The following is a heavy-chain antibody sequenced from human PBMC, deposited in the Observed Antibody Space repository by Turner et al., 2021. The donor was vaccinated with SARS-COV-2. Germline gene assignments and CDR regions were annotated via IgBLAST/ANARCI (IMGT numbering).Heavy chain of an antibody. CDR3: ARGGSGPHLDV. Sequence: QVQLQESGPGLVKPSEPLSPTCTVSGGSISSYYWSWIRQPAGKGLEWIGRIYTSGSTKYNPSLESRVTMSVDTSKNQFSLKLRSVTAADTAVYYCARGGSGPHLDVWGQGTTVTVSS. V-gene: IGHV4-4*07. J-gene: IGHJ6*02. CDR2: IYTSGST. CDR1: GGSISSYY. D-gene: IGHD3-16*01.